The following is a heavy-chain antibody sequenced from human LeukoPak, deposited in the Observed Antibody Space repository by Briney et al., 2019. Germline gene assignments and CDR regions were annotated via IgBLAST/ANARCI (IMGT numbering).Heavy chain of an antibody. CDR1: GYTFTGYY. CDR2: MNPNSGNT. J-gene: IGHJ4*02. CDR3: ARATPGGLHGYSFDY. D-gene: IGHD5-24*01. V-gene: IGHV1-8*02. Sequence: GAPVKVSCKASGYTFTGYYMHWVRQATGQGLEWMGWMNPNSGNTGFAQKFQDRVSMTRDTSINTAYMELTSLRSGDTAVYYCARATPGGLHGYSFDYWGQGTVVTVYS.